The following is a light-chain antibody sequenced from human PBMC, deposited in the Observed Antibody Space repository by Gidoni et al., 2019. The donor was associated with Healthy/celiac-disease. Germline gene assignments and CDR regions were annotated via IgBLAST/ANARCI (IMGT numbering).Light chain of an antibody. Sequence: DIQMTQSPSSLSASVGDSITITCRASQTVSTYLNWYKQKPGKAPNLLIYAASSLQSGVPSRFSGSGSGTDFTLTISSLQPGDFATYYCQQSYSTQSTFGQGTKLEIK. CDR2: AAS. CDR1: QTVSTY. CDR3: QQSYSTQST. V-gene: IGKV1-39*01. J-gene: IGKJ2*01.